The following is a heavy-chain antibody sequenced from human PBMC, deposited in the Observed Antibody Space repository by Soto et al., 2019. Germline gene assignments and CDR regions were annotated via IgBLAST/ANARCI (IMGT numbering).Heavy chain of an antibody. CDR1: GGSISVYY. Sequence: SEALSLTCTVSGGSISVYYWNWIRQSPGKGLEWIGYISYSGTTKYNPSLKSRVTISVDTSKNQFSLKLSSVTAADTAVYYCARSRRNYFDPWGQGTLVTVSS. J-gene: IGHJ5*02. V-gene: IGHV4-59*01. CDR3: ARSRRNYFDP. CDR2: ISYSGTT.